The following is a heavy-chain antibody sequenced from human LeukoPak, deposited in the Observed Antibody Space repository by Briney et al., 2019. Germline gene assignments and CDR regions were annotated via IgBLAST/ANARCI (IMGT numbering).Heavy chain of an antibody. CDR3: ASIAAAGYHFDY. CDR2: IYYSGST. Sequence: PSETLSLTCTVSGGSISSSSYYWGWIRQPPGKGLEWIGSIYYSGSTYYNPSLKSRVTISVDTSKNQFSLKLSSVTAADTAVYYCASIAAAGYHFDYWGQGTLVTISS. V-gene: IGHV4-39*07. D-gene: IGHD6-13*01. CDR1: GGSISSSSYY. J-gene: IGHJ4*02.